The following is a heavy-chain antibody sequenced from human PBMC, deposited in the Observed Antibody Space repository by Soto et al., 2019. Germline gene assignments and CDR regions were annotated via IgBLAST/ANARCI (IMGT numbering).Heavy chain of an antibody. Sequence: PGGSLRLSCAASGFTFTRYSMNWVRQAPGKGLEWVSSISSTTNYIYYAYSMKGRFTVSRDNAKNSVYLEMNSLSAEDTAVYYCARESEDLTSNFDYWGQGTLVTVSS. J-gene: IGHJ4*02. CDR3: ARESEDLTSNFDY. V-gene: IGHV3-21*01. CDR1: GFTFTRYS. CDR2: ISSTTNYI.